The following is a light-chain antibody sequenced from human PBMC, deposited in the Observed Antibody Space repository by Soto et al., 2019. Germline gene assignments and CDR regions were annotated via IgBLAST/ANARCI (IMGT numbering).Light chain of an antibody. CDR2: AAS. CDR3: QQSGTSPYT. J-gene: IGKJ2*01. CDR1: QSISSNF. V-gene: IGKV3-20*01. Sequence: EIVLTQSPGTLSLSPGERATLSCRASQSISSNFLAWYQHKPGQAPRLLIYAASSRATGIPDRISGSGSGTDFTLTISRLEPEDFEVYYCQQSGTSPYTFGQGTTLEI.